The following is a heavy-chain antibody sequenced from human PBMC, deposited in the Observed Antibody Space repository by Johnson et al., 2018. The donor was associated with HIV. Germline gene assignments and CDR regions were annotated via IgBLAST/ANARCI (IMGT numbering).Heavy chain of an antibody. D-gene: IGHD3-22*01. V-gene: IGHV3-30*02. CDR2: IRFDGNNK. CDR3: AKERGIVVVRDAFDI. Sequence: QVQLVESGGGVVQPGGSLTLSCAASGFTFRNFGIHWVRQAPGKGLEWVAFIRFDGNNKYYADSVKGRFTISRDNSKNTLYLQMNSLRAEDTAVYYCAKERGIVVVRDAFDIWGQGTMVSVSS. CDR1: GFTFRNFG. J-gene: IGHJ3*02.